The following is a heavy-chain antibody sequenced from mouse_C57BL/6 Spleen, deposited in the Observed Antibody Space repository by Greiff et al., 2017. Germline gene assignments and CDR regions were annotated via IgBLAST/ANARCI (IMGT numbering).Heavy chain of an antibody. V-gene: IGHV1-42*01. Sequence: VQLQQSGPELVKPGASVKISCKASGYSFTGYYMNWVKQSPEKSLEWIGEINPSTGGTTYNQKFKAKATLTVDKSSSTAYMQLKSLTSEDSAVYYCARRRSDYFDYWGQGTTLTVSS. J-gene: IGHJ2*01. CDR3: ARRRSDYFDY. CDR1: GYSFTGYY. CDR2: INPSTGGT.